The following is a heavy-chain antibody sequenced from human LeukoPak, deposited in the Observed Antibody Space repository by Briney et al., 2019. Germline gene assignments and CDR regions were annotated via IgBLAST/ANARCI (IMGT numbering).Heavy chain of an antibody. Sequence: GGSLRLSCAASGFTFSSYWMSWVRQAPGKGLEWVANIKQDGSEKYYVDSVKGRFTISRDNAKNSLYLQMNSLRAEDTAVYYCATYSSLNRREFQYWGQGTLLTVSS. D-gene: IGHD3-22*01. CDR3: ATYSSLNRREFQY. J-gene: IGHJ1*01. CDR1: GFTFSSYW. CDR2: IKQDGSEK. V-gene: IGHV3-7*01.